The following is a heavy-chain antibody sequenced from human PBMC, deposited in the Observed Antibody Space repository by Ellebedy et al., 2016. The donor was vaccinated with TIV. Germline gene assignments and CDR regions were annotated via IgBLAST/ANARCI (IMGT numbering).Heavy chain of an antibody. D-gene: IGHD3-10*01. CDR1: GASISDYY. CDR3: ARFFESGSTGDY. J-gene: IGHJ4*02. V-gene: IGHV4-59*08. CDR2: AHFTGKT. Sequence: MPGGSLRLSCTVSGASISDYYYTWIRQSPGAGPEWIGYAHFTGKTNYNPSLRSRIKVSVDTSKSQSSLKLRSVTAEDTAVYYCARFFESGSTGDYWGQGTLVTVSS.